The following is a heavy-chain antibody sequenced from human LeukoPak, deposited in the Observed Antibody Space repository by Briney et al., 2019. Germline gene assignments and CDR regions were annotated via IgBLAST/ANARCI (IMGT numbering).Heavy chain of an antibody. Sequence: GASVKVSCKVSGYTLTELSMHWVRQAPGKGLEWMGGFDPEDGETIYAQKFQGRDTMTEDTSTDTAYMELSSLRSEDTAVYYCATVRYHVVVPAADAFDIWGQGTMVTVSS. CDR3: ATVRYHVVVPAADAFDI. V-gene: IGHV1-24*01. J-gene: IGHJ3*02. CDR2: FDPEDGET. CDR1: GYTLTELS. D-gene: IGHD2-2*01.